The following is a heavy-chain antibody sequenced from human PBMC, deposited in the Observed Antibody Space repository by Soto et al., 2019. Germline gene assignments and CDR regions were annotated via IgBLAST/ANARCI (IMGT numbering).Heavy chain of an antibody. Sequence: ASVKVSCKVSGYTLTELSMHWVRQAPGKGLEWMGGFDPEDGETIYAQKFQGRVTMTEDTSTDTAYMELSSLRSEDTAVYYCATDRIMITFXGVIVGLADLGRGAFDIWGPGTMVTVSS. D-gene: IGHD3-16*02. CDR1: GYTLTELS. CDR2: FDPEDGET. J-gene: IGHJ3*02. V-gene: IGHV1-24*01. CDR3: ATDRIMITFXGVIVGLADLGRGAFDI.